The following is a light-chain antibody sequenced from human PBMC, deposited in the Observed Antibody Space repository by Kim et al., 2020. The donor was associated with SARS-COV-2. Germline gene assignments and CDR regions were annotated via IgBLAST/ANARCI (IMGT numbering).Light chain of an antibody. J-gene: IGLJ3*02. V-gene: IGLV1-44*01. CDR2: DND. CDR1: RSNSGSNT. Sequence: GHRVTIACPESRSNSGSNTVNWYQQYPGKAPTLLIFDNDQRPSGVPDRFSGSKSGTSASLAISGLQSDDEADYYCAAWDDSLNGWVFGGGTQLTVL. CDR3: AAWDDSLNGWV.